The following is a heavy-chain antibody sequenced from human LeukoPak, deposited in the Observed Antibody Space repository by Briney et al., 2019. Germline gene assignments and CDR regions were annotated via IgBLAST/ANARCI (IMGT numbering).Heavy chain of an antibody. CDR1: GFPFSDYY. CDR2: ISSSGSTI. Sequence: GGSLHLSCAASGFPFSDYYMSWIRPAPGKGLGWASYISSSGSTIYYADSVKGRFTISRDNAKNSLYLQMNSLRAEDTAVYYCAGGHRLRYFDWLLSDWGQGTLVTASS. D-gene: IGHD3-9*01. V-gene: IGHV3-11*01. CDR3: AGGHRLRYFDWLLSD. J-gene: IGHJ4*02.